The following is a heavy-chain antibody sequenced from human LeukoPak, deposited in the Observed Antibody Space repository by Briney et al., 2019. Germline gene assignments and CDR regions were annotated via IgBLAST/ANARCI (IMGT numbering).Heavy chain of an antibody. V-gene: IGHV3-53*01. CDR2: IYSGGST. CDR3: AKDRGYSGPERGMDV. Sequence: GGSLRLSCAASGFTVSSNYMSWVRQAPGKGLEWVSVIYSGGSTYYADSVKGRFTISRDNSKNTLYLQMNSLRAEDTAIYYCAKDRGYSGPERGMDVWGQGTTVTVSS. CDR1: GFTVSSNY. D-gene: IGHD5-12*01. J-gene: IGHJ6*02.